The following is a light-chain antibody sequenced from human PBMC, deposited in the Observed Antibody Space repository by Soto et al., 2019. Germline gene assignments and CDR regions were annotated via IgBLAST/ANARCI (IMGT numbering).Light chain of an antibody. Sequence: QSALTQPASVSGSPGHSITISCTGTSSDIGGYNYVSWYQQHPGKAPKLTIYDVSNRPSGVSNRFSGSKSGNTASLTISGLQAEDEADYYCSSYTSSSTGVFGGGTKLTVL. J-gene: IGLJ3*02. CDR3: SSYTSSSTGV. V-gene: IGLV2-14*01. CDR2: DVS. CDR1: SSDIGGYNY.